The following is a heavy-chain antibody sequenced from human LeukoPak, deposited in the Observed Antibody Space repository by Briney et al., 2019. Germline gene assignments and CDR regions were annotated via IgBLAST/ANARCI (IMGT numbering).Heavy chain of an antibody. CDR1: GYTFPNYG. CDR3: ARDKAVTTEVTQYFQH. J-gene: IGHJ1*01. V-gene: IGHV1-18*01. Sequence: ASVKVSCKASGYTFPNYGVSWVRQAPGQGLEWMGWISAYNGYTNYGQKFQFRVTMTTDTSTSTAYMELRSLTSDDTAVYYCARDKAVTTEVTQYFQHWGQGTLVTVSS. CDR2: ISAYNGYT. D-gene: IGHD4-11*01.